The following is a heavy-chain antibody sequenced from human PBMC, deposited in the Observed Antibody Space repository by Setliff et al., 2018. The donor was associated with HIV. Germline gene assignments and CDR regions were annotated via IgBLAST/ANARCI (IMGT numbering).Heavy chain of an antibody. CDR2: INPNSGGT. CDR3: ARAAVAGTATYYFDY. D-gene: IGHD6-19*01. Sequence: ASVKVSCKAPGYTFTGYYMHWVRQAPGQGLEWMGWINPNSGGTNYAQKFQGRVTMTRDTSISTTYMELSRLRSDDTAVYYCARAAVAGTATYYFDYWGQGTLVTVSS. V-gene: IGHV1-2*02. J-gene: IGHJ4*02. CDR1: GYTFTGYY.